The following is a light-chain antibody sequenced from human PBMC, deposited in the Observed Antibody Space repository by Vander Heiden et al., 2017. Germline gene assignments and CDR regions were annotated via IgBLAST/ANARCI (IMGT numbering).Light chain of an antibody. Sequence: QSVLTQPPSASGTPGQRVTISCSGSSSNIGSNTVNWYQQFPGTAPKLLIYSNNQRPSGGPDRFSGSKSGTSASLAISGLQSEDETDYYCAAWDDSLNGVVFGGGTKLTVL. CDR1: SSNIGSNT. CDR2: SNN. V-gene: IGLV1-44*01. CDR3: AAWDDSLNGVV. J-gene: IGLJ2*01.